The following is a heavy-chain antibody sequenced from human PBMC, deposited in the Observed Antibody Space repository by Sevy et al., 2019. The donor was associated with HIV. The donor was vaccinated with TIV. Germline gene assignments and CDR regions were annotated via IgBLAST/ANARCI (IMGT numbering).Heavy chain of an antibody. CDR1: GFTFSNYN. CDR2: ISITGGST. V-gene: IGHV3-23*01. J-gene: IGHJ4*02. Sequence: GGSLRLSCVASGFTFSNYNINWVRQAPGKGLEWVLVISITGGSTYYADSVKGRFTISRDNSKNTLYLQMNTLRAEDTAVYYCAKDRVSGTYYTGDFDYWGQGTLVTVSS. CDR3: AKDRVSGTYYTGDFDY. D-gene: IGHD3-10*01.